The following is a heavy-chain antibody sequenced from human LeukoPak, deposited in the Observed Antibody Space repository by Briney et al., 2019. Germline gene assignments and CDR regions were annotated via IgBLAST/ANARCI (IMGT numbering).Heavy chain of an antibody. CDR2: IYPDDSDT. J-gene: IGHJ4*02. CDR3: ARHRKDIGFDS. CDR1: GYSLTNYW. Sequence: GESLKISCKGSGYSLTNYWIGWVRQMPGKGLEWMGIIYPDDSDTRYSPSFQGQVTISADKSISTAYLQWSSLKASDTAMYYCARHRKDIGFDSWGQGTLVTVSS. V-gene: IGHV5-51*01. D-gene: IGHD2-15*01.